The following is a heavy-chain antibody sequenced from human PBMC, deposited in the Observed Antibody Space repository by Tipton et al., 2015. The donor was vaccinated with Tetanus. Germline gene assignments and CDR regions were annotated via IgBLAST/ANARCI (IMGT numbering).Heavy chain of an antibody. CDR1: GFSFSDSY. V-gene: IGHV3-33*08. Sequence: QLVQSGGGLVKPGGSLRLSCAASGFSFSDSYMSWMRQAPGKGLEWVAVIFDDGSKTYYANSVKGRFTISRDNSKNMLYLEMSSPRAEDTAIYHCARGRRSMVRNVMFYFDFWGQGSLVTVSS. D-gene: IGHD3-10*01. J-gene: IGHJ4*02. CDR2: IFDDGSKT. CDR3: ARGRRSMVRNVMFYFDF.